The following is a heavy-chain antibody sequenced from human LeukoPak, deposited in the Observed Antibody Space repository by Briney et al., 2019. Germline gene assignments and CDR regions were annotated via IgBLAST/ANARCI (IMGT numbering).Heavy chain of an antibody. CDR3: ARDMGPDYYDSSAGAFDI. CDR1: GFTFSSYG. V-gene: IGHV3-30*02. Sequence: GGSLRLSCAASGFTFSSYGMHWVRQAPGKGLEWVAFIRYDGSNKYYADSVKGRFTISRDNSKNSLYLQMNSLRAEDTAVYYCARDMGPDYYDSSAGAFDIWGQGTMVTVSS. D-gene: IGHD3-22*01. J-gene: IGHJ3*02. CDR2: IRYDGSNK.